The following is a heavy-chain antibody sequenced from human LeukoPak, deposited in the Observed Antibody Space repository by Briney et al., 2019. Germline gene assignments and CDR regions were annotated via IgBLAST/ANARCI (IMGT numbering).Heavy chain of an antibody. V-gene: IGHV4-61*02. CDR3: ARVLVGPYWFDP. J-gene: IGHJ5*02. CDR2: IYTSGST. CDR1: GGSISSGSYY. Sequence: SETQSLTCTVSGGSISSGSYYWSWIRQPAGKGLEWIGRIYTSGSTNYNPSLKSRVTISVDTSKNQFSLKLSSVTAADTAVYYCARVLVGPYWFDPWGQGTLVTVSS. D-gene: IGHD2-8*02.